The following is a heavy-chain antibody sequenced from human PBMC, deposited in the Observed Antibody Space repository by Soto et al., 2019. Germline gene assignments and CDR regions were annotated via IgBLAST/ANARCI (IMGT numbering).Heavy chain of an antibody. Sequence: GGSLRLSCTASVFTFGDYAMSWVRQAPGKGLEWVAGMSDGGTNKDYGDSVRGRFTISRDNAKNTLYLQMSSLRGEDTAVYYCAKGQPNWKQLQFFDLWGRGTLVTVSS. CDR3: AKGQPNWKQLQFFDL. CDR2: MSDGGTNK. D-gene: IGHD1-1*01. CDR1: VFTFGDYA. V-gene: IGHV3-30-3*02. J-gene: IGHJ2*01.